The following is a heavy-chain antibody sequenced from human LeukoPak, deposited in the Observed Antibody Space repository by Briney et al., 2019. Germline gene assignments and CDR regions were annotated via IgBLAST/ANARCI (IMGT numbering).Heavy chain of an antibody. V-gene: IGHV3-NL1*01. CDR3: AKGQDFWSDYDYYYYMDV. Sequence: PGRSLRLSCAASGFTFSSYGMHWVRQAPGKGLEWVSVIYSGGSTYYADSVKGRFTISRDNSKNTLYLQMNSLRAEDTAVYYCAKGQDFWSDYDYYYYMDVWGKGTTVTVSS. CDR1: GFTFSSYG. CDR2: IYSGGST. D-gene: IGHD3-3*01. J-gene: IGHJ6*03.